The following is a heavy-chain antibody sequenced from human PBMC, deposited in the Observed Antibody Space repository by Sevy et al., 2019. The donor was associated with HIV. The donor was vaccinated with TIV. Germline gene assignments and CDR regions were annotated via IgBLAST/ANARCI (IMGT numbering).Heavy chain of an antibody. Sequence: GGSLRLSCAASGFTFSSYAMSWVRQAPGKGLEWVSAISGSGGSTYYAYSVKGRFTISRDNSKNTLYLQMNSLRAEDTAVYYCARIAVAGYYFDYWGQGTLGTVSS. CDR3: ARIAVAGYYFDY. V-gene: IGHV3-23*01. J-gene: IGHJ4*02. CDR1: GFTFSSYA. D-gene: IGHD6-19*01. CDR2: ISGSGGST.